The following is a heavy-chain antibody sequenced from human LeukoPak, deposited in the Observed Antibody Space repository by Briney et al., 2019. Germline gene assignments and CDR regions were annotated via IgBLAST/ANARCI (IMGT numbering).Heavy chain of an antibody. V-gene: IGHV1-46*04. D-gene: IGHD2-8*01. J-gene: IGHJ4*02. CDR2: ISRSSSTI. CDR1: GYTFTNYD. CDR3: ATGVFRSVPY. Sequence: RGSVKLSCKASGYTFTNYDMHWVRQAPGQGLEWVSLISRSSSTINYAQNLQARFTMSRDNSTSSLYMQLSSLSDEDTAVNYCATGVFRSVPYCGQRTLVTVSS.